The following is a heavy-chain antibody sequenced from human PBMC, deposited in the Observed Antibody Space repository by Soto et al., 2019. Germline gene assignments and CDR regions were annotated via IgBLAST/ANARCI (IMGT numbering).Heavy chain of an antibody. Sequence: ASVKVSCKASGYTFTSYGISWVRQAPGQGLEWMGWISAYNGNTNYAQKLQGRVTMTTDTSTSTAYMELRSLRSDDTAMYFCAREFCDSTRCYGGDYWGQGTLVTVSS. CDR1: GYTFTSYG. CDR2: ISAYNGNT. V-gene: IGHV1-18*01. D-gene: IGHD2-2*01. CDR3: AREFCDSTRCYGGDY. J-gene: IGHJ4*02.